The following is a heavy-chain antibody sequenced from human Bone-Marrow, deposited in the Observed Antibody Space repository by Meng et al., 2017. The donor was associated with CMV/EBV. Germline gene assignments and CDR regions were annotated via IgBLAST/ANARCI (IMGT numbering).Heavy chain of an antibody. Sequence: GESLKISCAASGFTFSNYGMHWVRQAPGKGLEWVAFIRYDGTNKYYADSVKGRFTISRDNSKTTLYLQMNSLRAEDAAVYYCAKDGGGGGSIFFDCWGQGTLVTVSS. CDR3: AKDGGGGGSIFFDC. CDR2: IRYDGTNK. V-gene: IGHV3-30*02. J-gene: IGHJ4*02. D-gene: IGHD2-15*01. CDR1: GFTFSNYG.